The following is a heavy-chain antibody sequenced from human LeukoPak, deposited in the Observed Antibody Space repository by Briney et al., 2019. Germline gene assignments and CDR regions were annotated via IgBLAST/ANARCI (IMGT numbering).Heavy chain of an antibody. CDR3: AREYKSYDILTGYQYYFDY. CDR1: GYTFTSYG. CDR2: ISAYNGNT. V-gene: IGHV1-18*01. D-gene: IGHD3-9*01. Sequence: ASVKVSFKASGYTFTSYGISWVRQAPGQGLEWMGWISAYNGNTNYAQKLQGRVTMTTDTSTSTAYMELRSLRSDDTAVYYCAREYKSYDILTGYQYYFDYWGQGTLVTVSS. J-gene: IGHJ4*02.